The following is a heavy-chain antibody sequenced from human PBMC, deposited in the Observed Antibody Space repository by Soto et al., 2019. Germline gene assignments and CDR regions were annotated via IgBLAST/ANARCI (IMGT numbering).Heavy chain of an antibody. Sequence: VQLVESGGGLVQPGGSLRLSCAASGFTFSTYWMHWVRQVPGKGLMWVSRINGDGSRTNYADIVRGRFTISRDNTKNTLYLQMNSLRAEDSALYYCASIPVRGLGDFWSGYERFDAWGQATLVTVSS. J-gene: IGHJ4*02. CDR1: GFTFSTYW. CDR3: ASIPVRGLGDFWSGYERFDA. CDR2: INGDGSRT. D-gene: IGHD3-3*01. V-gene: IGHV3-74*01.